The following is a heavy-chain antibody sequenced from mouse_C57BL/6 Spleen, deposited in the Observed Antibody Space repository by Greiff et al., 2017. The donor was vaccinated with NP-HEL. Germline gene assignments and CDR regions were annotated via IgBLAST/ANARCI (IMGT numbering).Heavy chain of an antibody. J-gene: IGHJ2*01. CDR2: ISSGSSTI. V-gene: IGHV5-17*01. CDR3: ARTQTDYYGSSYYFDY. D-gene: IGHD1-1*01. CDR1: GFTFSDYG. Sequence: DVHLVESGGGLVKPGGSLKLSCAASGFTFSDYGMHWVRQAPEKGLEWVAYISSGSSTIYYADTVKGRFTISRDNAKNTLFLQMTRLRSEDTAMYYCARTQTDYYGSSYYFDYWGQGTTLTVSS.